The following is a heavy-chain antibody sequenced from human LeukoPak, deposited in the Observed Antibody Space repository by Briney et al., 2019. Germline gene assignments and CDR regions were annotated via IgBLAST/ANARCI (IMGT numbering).Heavy chain of an antibody. CDR1: GFTFSNYE. V-gene: IGHV3-48*03. J-gene: IGHJ4*02. CDR3: ARDKIVGATYFDY. CDR2: ISSSGSTI. Sequence: PGGSLRLSCAASGFTFSNYEMNWVRQAPGKGLEWVSYISSSGSTIYYADSVKGRLTISRDNAKNSLYLQMNSLRAEDTAVYDCARDKIVGATYFDYWGQGTLVTVSS. D-gene: IGHD1-26*01.